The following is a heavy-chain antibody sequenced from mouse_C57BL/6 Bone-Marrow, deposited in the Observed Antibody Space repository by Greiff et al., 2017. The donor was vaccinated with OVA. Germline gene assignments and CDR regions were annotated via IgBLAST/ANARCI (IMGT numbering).Heavy chain of an antibody. D-gene: IGHD4-1*01. CDR1: GYTFTSYW. CDR2: IDPSDGYT. Sequence: QVQLKQPGAELVKPGASVKLSCKASGYTFTSYWIQWVKQRPGQGLEWIGEIDPSDGYTNYNQKCKGKATVTVDTSSSTANMQLSSLTSEDSAVYYCAGWEFAYWGQGTLVTVSA. V-gene: IGHV1-50*01. J-gene: IGHJ3*01. CDR3: AGWEFAY.